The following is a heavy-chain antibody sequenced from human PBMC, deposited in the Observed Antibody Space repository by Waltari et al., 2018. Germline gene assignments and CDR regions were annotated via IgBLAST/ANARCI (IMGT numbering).Heavy chain of an antibody. CDR2: INHSGST. V-gene: IGHV4-34*01. CDR1: GGSFSGYY. D-gene: IGHD3-10*01. Sequence: QVQLQQWGAGLLKPSETLSLTCAVYGGSFSGYYWSWIRQPPGKGLEWIGEINHSGSTYYNPTLKSRATISVDTSKNQFSLKLSSVTAADTAVYYCAFSYYGSGNHIRDDYWGQGTLVTVSS. J-gene: IGHJ4*02. CDR3: AFSYYGSGNHIRDDY.